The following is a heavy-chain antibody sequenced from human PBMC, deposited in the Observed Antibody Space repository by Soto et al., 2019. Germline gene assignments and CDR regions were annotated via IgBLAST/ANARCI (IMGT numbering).Heavy chain of an antibody. J-gene: IGHJ4*02. V-gene: IGHV4-34*01. CDR1: GGSFSGYY. Sequence: PSETLSLTCAVYGGSFSGYYWSWIRQPPGKGLEWIGEINHSGSTNYNPSLKSRVTISVDTSKNQFSLKLSSVTAADTAVYYCARGSDFYDSSGGSCNKRFDFWGRGTLVT. CDR2: INHSGST. CDR3: ARGSDFYDSSGGSCNKRFDF. D-gene: IGHD3-22*01.